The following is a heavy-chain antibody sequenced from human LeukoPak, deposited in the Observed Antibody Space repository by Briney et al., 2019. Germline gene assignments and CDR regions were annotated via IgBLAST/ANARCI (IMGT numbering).Heavy chain of an antibody. CDR3: ARVFLVDYYDSSGDDY. V-gene: IGHV3-21*01. CDR1: GFTFSSYS. J-gene: IGHJ4*02. CDR2: ISSSSSYI. D-gene: IGHD3-22*01. Sequence: GGSLRLSCAASGFTFSSYSMNWVRQAPGKGLEWVSSISSSSSYIYYADSVKGRFTISRDNAKNSLYLQMNSLRAEDTAVYYCARVFLVDYYDSSGDDYWGQGTLVTVSS.